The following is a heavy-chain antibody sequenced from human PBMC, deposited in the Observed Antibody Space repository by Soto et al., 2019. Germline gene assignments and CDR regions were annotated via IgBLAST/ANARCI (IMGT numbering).Heavy chain of an antibody. CDR2: ITSSGSHV. J-gene: IGHJ6*02. CDR1: GFTFSRNT. D-gene: IGHD3-3*02. CDR3: VKDEGIEAMDV. Sequence: GGSLRLSCVTSGFTFSRNTMNWVRQAPGKGLEWVASITSSGSHVYYADSVKGRFSASRDNAKNSLSLQMDSLRPDDTAIYFCVKDEGIEAMDVWGQGTTVTVSS. V-gene: IGHV3-21*01.